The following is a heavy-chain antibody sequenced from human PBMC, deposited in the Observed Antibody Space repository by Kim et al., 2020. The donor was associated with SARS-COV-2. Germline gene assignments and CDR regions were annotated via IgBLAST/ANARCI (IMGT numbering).Heavy chain of an antibody. J-gene: IGHJ4*02. CDR2: PNRGGT. V-gene: IGHV1-2*02. Sequence: PNRGGTNNAQKLQGRVTMTRDTSISTAYMELSRLRSDDTAVYYCARSWDYWGQGTLVTVSS. CDR3: ARSWDY.